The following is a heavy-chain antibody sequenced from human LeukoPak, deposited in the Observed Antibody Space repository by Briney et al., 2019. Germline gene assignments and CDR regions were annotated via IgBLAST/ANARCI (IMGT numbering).Heavy chain of an antibody. CDR3: ARDPDSSSFDY. V-gene: IGHV3-7*01. J-gene: IGHJ4*02. CDR1: GFNFRTSW. Sequence: GGSLRLSCTASGFNFRTSWMSWVRQSPGKGLEFLANIKYDGTVKNYVDSVKGRFTISRDNPKNSLYLQMDSLRAEDTAVYYRARDPDSSSFDYWGQGALVTFSS. D-gene: IGHD6-13*01. CDR2: IKYDGTVK.